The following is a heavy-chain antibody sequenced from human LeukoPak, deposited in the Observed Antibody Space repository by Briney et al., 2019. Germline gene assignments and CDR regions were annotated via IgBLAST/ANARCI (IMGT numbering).Heavy chain of an antibody. Sequence: ASVKVSCKASGYTLTGYYIHWVRQAPGQGLEWMGWINPNSGGTNYAQKFQGRVTMTRYTSISTAYMELSSLRSDDTAVYYCARGWYTDYSFDYWGQGTLVTVSS. D-gene: IGHD2-15*01. CDR2: INPNSGGT. V-gene: IGHV1-2*02. J-gene: IGHJ4*02. CDR3: ARGWYTDYSFDY. CDR1: GYTLTGYY.